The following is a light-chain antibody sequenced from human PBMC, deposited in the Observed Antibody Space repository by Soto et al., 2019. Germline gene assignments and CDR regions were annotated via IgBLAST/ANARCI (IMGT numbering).Light chain of an antibody. J-gene: IGKJ1*01. CDR2: KAS. V-gene: IGKV1-5*03. CDR1: QTISSW. Sequence: DIHMTQSPSTLSVSVGDRVTITCRAIQTISSWLAWYQQKPGKAPKLLIYKASTLKSGVPSRFSGSGSGTEFTLTISSLQPDDFATYYCQHYNSYSEAFGQGTKVDIK. CDR3: QHYNSYSEA.